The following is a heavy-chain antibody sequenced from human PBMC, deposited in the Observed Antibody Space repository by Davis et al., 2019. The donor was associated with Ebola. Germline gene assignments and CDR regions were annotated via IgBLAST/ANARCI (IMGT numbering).Heavy chain of an antibody. CDR2: ISSSSSTI. J-gene: IGHJ4*02. Sequence: GGSLRLSCAASGFTFSSYSMNWVRQAPGKGLEWVSYISSSSSTIYYADSVKGRFTISRDNAKNSLYLQMNSLRAEDTAIYYCVKGGGDNYSDSWGQGTLVTVSS. CDR1: GFTFSSYS. D-gene: IGHD5-24*01. CDR3: VKGGGDNYSDS. V-gene: IGHV3-48*01.